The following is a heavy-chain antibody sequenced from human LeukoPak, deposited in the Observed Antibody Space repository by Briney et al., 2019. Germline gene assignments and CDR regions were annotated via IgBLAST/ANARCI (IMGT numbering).Heavy chain of an antibody. J-gene: IGHJ4*02. V-gene: IGHV3-30*04. CDR1: GFTFSSYA. CDR3: ARERLTANVY. CDR2: ISYDGSNK. Sequence: GRSLRLSCAASGFTFSSYAMHWVRQAPGKGLEWVAVISYDGSNKYYADSVKGRFTISRDNSKNTLYLQMNSLRAEDTAVYYCARERLTANVYWGQGTLVTVSS. D-gene: IGHD2-21*02.